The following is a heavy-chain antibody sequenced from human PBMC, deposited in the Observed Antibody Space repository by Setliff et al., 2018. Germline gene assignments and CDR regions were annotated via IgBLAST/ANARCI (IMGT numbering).Heavy chain of an antibody. CDR2: IYHNGIT. CDR1: GVSISTSNW. J-gene: IGHJ4*02. D-gene: IGHD3-3*01. CDR3: ARERMYYNFWSGYSDY. Sequence: SETLSLTCAVSGVSISTSNWWSWVRQPPGKGLEWIGEIYHNGITNYNPSLKSRVTISVDTSKNQFSLKLSSVTAADTAVYYCARERMYYNFWSGYSDYWGQGTLVTVSS. V-gene: IGHV4-4*02.